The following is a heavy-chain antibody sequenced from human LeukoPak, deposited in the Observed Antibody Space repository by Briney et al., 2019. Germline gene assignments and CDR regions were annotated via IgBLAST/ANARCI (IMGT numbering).Heavy chain of an antibody. CDR3: ARDHSDSGDYDSSGYYLAD. D-gene: IGHD3-22*01. CDR2: IYPGDSDT. CDR1: GHSFTNYW. J-gene: IGHJ4*02. Sequence: GESLKISCKGSGHSFTNYWIGWVRQMPGKGLEWMGIIYPGDSDTRYSPSFQGQVTISVDKSISTAYLQWSSLMASDTAMYYCARDHSDSGDYDSSGYYLADWGQGTLVTVSS. V-gene: IGHV5-51*01.